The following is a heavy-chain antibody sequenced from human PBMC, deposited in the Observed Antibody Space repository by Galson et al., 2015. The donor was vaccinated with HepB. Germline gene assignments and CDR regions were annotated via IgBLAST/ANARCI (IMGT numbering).Heavy chain of an antibody. Sequence: SLRLSCAGSRFVFSNYNMNWVRQAPGKGLEWVSSISSHGNYKFYADSVKGRFTISRDNAENSLYLQMTSLRVEDTAVYYCARDWGKAVSGTWWFDPWGQGTLVTVSS. D-gene: IGHD6-19*01. J-gene: IGHJ5*02. CDR1: RFVFSNYN. CDR2: ISSHGNYK. CDR3: ARDWGKAVSGTWWFDP. V-gene: IGHV3-21*01.